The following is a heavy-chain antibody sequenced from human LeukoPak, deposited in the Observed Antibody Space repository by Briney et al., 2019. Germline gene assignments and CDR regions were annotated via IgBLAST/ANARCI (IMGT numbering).Heavy chain of an antibody. CDR1: GFIFGDHA. CDR2: IRSKAYGGTT. CDR3: ARGPIHLWLHNGMDV. V-gene: IGHV3-49*04. D-gene: IGHD5-18*01. Sequence: GGSLRFSCTASGFIFGDHAMSWVRQAPGRGLEWVGFIRSKAYGGTTEYAASVKGRFTISRDDSEGIAYLQMNSLRIDDTAVYYCARGPIHLWLHNGMDVWGQGTTVIVFS. J-gene: IGHJ6*02.